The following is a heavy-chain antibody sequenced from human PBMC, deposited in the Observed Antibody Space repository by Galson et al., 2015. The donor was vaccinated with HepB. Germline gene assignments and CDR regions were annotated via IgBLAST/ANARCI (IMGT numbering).Heavy chain of an antibody. CDR2: ITPSGDNT. Sequence: SLRLSCAASGFTFSYYAMAWVRQAPGKGLEWISAITPSGDNTYSADSMQGRFFISRDNSQNTLFLQMNSLREDDTAIYFCAKVFPEKTDGWYRQALYYFDSWGQGTRVTVSS. D-gene: IGHD6-19*01. J-gene: IGHJ4*02. CDR3: AKVFPEKTDGWYRQALYYFDS. CDR1: GFTFSYYA. V-gene: IGHV3-23*01.